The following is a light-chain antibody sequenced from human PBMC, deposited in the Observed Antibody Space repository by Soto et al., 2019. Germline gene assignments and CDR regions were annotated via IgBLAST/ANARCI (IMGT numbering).Light chain of an antibody. V-gene: IGLV3-25*02. CDR2: KDS. CDR3: QSVDSSGTYV. J-gene: IGLJ1*01. CDR1: ALAKQY. Sequence: SYELTQPPSVSVSPGQTARITCFGDALAKQYIYWYQQKPGQAPVLVIYKDSERPSGIPERFSGSNSETAVTLTISGVQAGDEADYYCQSVDSSGTYVFGTGTKVTV.